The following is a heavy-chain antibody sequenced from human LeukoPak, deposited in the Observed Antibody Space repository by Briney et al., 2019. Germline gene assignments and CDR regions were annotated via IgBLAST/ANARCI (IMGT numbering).Heavy chain of an antibody. J-gene: IGHJ6*03. CDR2: IRYDGSNK. CDR3: AKLNAYYYYMDV. Sequence: GGSLRLSCAASGFTFSSYGMHWVRQAPGKGLEWVAFIRYDGSNKYYADSVKGRFTISRDNSKNTLYLQMSSLRAEDTAVYYCAKLNAYYYYMDVWGKGTTVTLSS. V-gene: IGHV3-30*02. D-gene: IGHD4/OR15-4a*01. CDR1: GFTFSSYG.